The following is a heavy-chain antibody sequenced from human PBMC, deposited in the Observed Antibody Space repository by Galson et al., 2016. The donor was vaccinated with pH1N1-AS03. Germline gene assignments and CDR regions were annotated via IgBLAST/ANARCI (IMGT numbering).Heavy chain of an antibody. D-gene: IGHD3-22*01. Sequence: SLRLSCAASGFTFSSYSMTWVRQAPGKGLEWVSFIRNSGSYISYGDSVKGRFTVSRDNAKNSQYLQMNSLRAVDTAVYYCARGNYSDVDLKEYYFDYWGQGTLVTVSS. CDR3: ARGNYSDVDLKEYYFDY. J-gene: IGHJ4*02. V-gene: IGHV3-21*01. CDR1: GFTFSSYS. CDR2: IRNSGSYI.